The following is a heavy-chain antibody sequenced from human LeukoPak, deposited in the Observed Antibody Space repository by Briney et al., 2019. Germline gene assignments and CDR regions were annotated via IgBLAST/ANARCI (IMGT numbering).Heavy chain of an antibody. V-gene: IGHV1-24*01. CDR1: GYTLTELS. D-gene: IGHD1-26*01. J-gene: IGHJ4*02. CDR2: FDPEDGET. Sequence: ASVKVSCKVSGYTLTELSMHWVRQAPGKGLEWMGGFDPEDGETIYAQKFQGRVTMTEDTSTDTAYMELSSLRSEDTAVYYCATEVRAVGAPLRPVDYWGQGTLVTVSS. CDR3: ATEVRAVGAPLRPVDY.